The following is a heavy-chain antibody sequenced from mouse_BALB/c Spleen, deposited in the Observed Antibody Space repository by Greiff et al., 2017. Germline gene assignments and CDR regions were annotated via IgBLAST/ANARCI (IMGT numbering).Heavy chain of an antibody. Sequence: EVKLVESGGGLVKPGGSLKLSCAASGFTFSSYAMSWVRQTPEKRLEWVASISSGGSTYYPDSVKGRFTISRDNARNILYLQMSSLRSEDTAMYYCARGKRRAYWGQGTLDTVSA. V-gene: IGHV5-6-5*01. CDR2: ISSGGST. CDR3: ARGKRRAY. CDR1: GFTFSSYA. J-gene: IGHJ3*01.